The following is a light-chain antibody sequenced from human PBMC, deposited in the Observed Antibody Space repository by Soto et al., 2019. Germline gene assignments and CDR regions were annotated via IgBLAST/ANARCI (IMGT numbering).Light chain of an antibody. J-gene: IGLJ3*02. V-gene: IGLV2-8*01. CDR3: SSYAGSNNWV. CDR1: SSDVGGYNF. CDR2: EVS. Sequence: QSALTQPPSASGSPGQSVTMSCTGTSSDVGGYNFVSWYQQHPGKAPKLMFYEVSKRPSGVPDRFPGSKSGNTASLTVSGLQAEDEADYYCSSYAGSNNWVFGGGTKLTVL.